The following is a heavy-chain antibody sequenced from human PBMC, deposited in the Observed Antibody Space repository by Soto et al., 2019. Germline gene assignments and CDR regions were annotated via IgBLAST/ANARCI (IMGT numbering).Heavy chain of an antibody. CDR1: GYTFTSYY. Sequence: QVQLVQSGAEVKKPGASVKVSCKASGYTFTSYYMHWVRQAPGQGLEWMGIINRSGGSTTYAQKFQGRVTMTRDTSTSTIYMQLSSLRSEDTAVYYCARDSRALLWFGELYPYGMDVWGQGTTVTVSS. CDR3: ARDSRALLWFGELYPYGMDV. V-gene: IGHV1-46*01. J-gene: IGHJ6*02. D-gene: IGHD3-10*01. CDR2: INRSGGST.